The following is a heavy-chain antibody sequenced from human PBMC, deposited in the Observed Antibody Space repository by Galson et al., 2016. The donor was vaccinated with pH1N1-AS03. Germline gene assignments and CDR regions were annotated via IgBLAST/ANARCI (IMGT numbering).Heavy chain of an antibody. J-gene: IGHJ6*02. V-gene: IGHV1-69*06. Sequence: SVKVSCKASGGTFSNYAFNWVRLAPGQGLEWMGGITPIFGTTKYAQKCQGRVTITADKSTKTPDMELRSLRSEDTALYYCARAGREEYRSTSLKSYHYYYGMDVWGQGTTVIVSS. D-gene: IGHD6-6*01. CDR1: GGTFSNYA. CDR3: ARAGREEYRSTSLKSYHYYYGMDV. CDR2: ITPIFGTT.